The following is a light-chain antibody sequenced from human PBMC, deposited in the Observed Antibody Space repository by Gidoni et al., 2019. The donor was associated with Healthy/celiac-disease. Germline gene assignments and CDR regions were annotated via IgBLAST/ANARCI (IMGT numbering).Light chain of an antibody. J-gene: IGKJ1*01. CDR3: QQSYSTPWT. Sequence: DIQMTQSPSSLSASVGDRVTITCRARQSISSYLNWYQQKPGKAPKLLIYAASSLQSWVPSRFSGSGSGTDFTLTISSLQPEEFATYYCQQSYSTPWTFGQGTKVEIK. CDR1: QSISSY. CDR2: AAS. V-gene: IGKV1-39*01.